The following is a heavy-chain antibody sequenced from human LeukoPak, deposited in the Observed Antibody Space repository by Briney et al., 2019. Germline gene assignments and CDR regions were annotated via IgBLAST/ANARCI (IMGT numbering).Heavy chain of an antibody. V-gene: IGHV1-8*01. CDR3: ATGIVGGTTVGP. CDR2: MKPNSGNT. CDR1: AYTFTNYD. J-gene: IGHJ5*02. Sequence: GASVKVSCKASAYTFTNYDINWVRQATGQGLEWMGWMKPNSGNTGYAQKFQGRVTMTRNTSITTAYMELSSLTSVDTAVYYCATGIVGGTTVGPWRQGTLVTVSS. D-gene: IGHD1-7*01.